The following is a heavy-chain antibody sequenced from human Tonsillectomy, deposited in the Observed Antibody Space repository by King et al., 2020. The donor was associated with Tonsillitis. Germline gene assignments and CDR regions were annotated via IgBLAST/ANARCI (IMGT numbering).Heavy chain of an antibody. D-gene: IGHD4-11*01. V-gene: IGHV1-69*09. CDR1: GGTFSSYA. J-gene: IGHJ4*02. CDR3: ARDSDDYLHY. Sequence: VQLVESGAEVKKPGSSVKVSCKASGGTFSSYAISWVRQAPGQGLEWMGRIIPILGIANYAQKFQGRVTITADKSTSTAYMERSSLRSEDTAVYYCARDSDDYLHYWGQGTLVTVSS. CDR2: IIPILGIA.